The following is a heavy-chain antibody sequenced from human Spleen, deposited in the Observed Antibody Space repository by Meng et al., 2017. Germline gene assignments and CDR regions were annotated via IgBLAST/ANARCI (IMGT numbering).Heavy chain of an antibody. CDR3: AIHPPAGWNDFHFDI. D-gene: IGHD1-1*01. Sequence: GESLKISCAASGFTFSSYEMNWVRQAPGKGLEWVSYISSSGSTIYYADSVKGRFTISRDNAKNSLYLQMNSLRAEDTAVYYCAIHPPAGWNDFHFDIWGQGTMVTVSS. J-gene: IGHJ3*02. CDR1: GFTFSSYE. V-gene: IGHV3-48*03. CDR2: ISSSGSTI.